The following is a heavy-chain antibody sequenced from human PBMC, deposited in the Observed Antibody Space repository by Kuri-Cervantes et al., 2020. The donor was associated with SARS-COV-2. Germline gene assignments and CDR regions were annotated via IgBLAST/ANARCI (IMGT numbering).Heavy chain of an antibody. CDR3: ATDFICGRYCSSTSGYPVGIDV. V-gene: IGHV3-64*04. D-gene: IGHD2-2*01. Sequence: GESLKISGSASGVTFSSYAMHWFRQAPGKGLEYVSAISSNGGSTYYADSVKGRFTISRDNAKNSLYLQMNSLRAEDTAVYHCATDFICGRYCSSTSGYPVGIDVWGQGTTVTVSS. CDR2: ISSNGGST. CDR1: GVTFSSYA. J-gene: IGHJ6*02.